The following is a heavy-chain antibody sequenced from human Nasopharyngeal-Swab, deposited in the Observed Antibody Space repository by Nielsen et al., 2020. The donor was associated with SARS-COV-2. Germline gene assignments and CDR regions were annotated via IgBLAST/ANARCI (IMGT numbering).Heavy chain of an antibody. CDR2: ISYDGSNK. J-gene: IGHJ4*02. V-gene: IGHV3-30-3*01. Sequence: GGSLRLSCAASGFTFSSYSMHWVRQAPGKGLEWVAVISYDGSNKYYEDSVKGRFTISRDNSKNTLYLQMNSLRAEDTAVYYCARDASSSWYIGGEDYWGEGTLVTVSS. CDR1: GFTFSSYS. CDR3: ARDASSSWYIGGEDY. D-gene: IGHD6-13*01.